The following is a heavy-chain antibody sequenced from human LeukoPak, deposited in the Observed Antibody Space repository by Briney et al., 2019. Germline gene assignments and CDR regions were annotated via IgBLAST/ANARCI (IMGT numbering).Heavy chain of an antibody. CDR1: GGSISNYY. CDR3: ARVGEGNFDY. CDR2: IYYSGST. Sequence: SETLSLTCTVSGGSISNYYWSWIRQPPGKGLEWIGYIYYSGSTNYNPSLKSRVTISVDTSTNQFSLKLTSVTAADTAVYYCARVGEGNFDYWGQGTLVTVSS. J-gene: IGHJ4*02. V-gene: IGHV4-59*01. D-gene: IGHD3-10*01.